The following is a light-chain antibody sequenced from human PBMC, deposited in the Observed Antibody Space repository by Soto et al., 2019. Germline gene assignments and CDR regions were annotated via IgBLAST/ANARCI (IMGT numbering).Light chain of an antibody. CDR3: CSYASSTVV. J-gene: IGLJ2*01. V-gene: IGLV2-23*01. Sequence: QSALTQPASVSGSPGQSITISCTGTSSDVGSYNLVSWYQQHPGKAPKLVIYEGSKRPSGVSNRFSGSRSGDTASLTISGLQAEDEGDYHCCSYASSTVVFGGGTQLTVL. CDR2: EGS. CDR1: SSDVGSYNL.